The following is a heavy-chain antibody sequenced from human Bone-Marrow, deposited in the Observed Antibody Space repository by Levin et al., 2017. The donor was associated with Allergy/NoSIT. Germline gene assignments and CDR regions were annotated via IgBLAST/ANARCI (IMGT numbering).Heavy chain of an antibody. Sequence: GGSLRLSCVASGITVTNAWMNWVRQAPGKGLEWVGRIKSKADGGTTDYATPVKGRVTISRDDAKNTVYLQMNSLKNEDTAVYYCTTGQGIVGYYYGMDVWGPGTTVTVSS. CDR3: TTGQGIVGYYYGMDV. CDR1: GITVTNAW. D-gene: IGHD1-26*01. CDR2: IKSKADGGTT. V-gene: IGHV3-15*01. J-gene: IGHJ6*02.